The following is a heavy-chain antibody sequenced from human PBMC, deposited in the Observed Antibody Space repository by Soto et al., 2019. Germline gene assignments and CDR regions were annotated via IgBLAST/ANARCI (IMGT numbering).Heavy chain of an antibody. CDR1: GYTFTSYG. J-gene: IGHJ2*01. CDR2: ISAYNGNT. D-gene: IGHD3-22*01. V-gene: IGHV1-18*01. CDR3: ARWYYYDSSGHWYFDL. Sequence: ASGKVSCKASGYTFTSYGISWVRQAPGQGLEWMGWISAYNGNTNYAQKLQGRVTMTTDTSTSTAYMELRSLRSDDTAVYYCARWYYYDSSGHWYFDLWGRGTLVTVSS.